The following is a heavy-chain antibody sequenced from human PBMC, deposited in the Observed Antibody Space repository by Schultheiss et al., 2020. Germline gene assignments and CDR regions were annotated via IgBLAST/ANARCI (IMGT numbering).Heavy chain of an antibody. CDR2: INSSGST. J-gene: IGHJ5*02. CDR1: GGSISGYY. D-gene: IGHD6-6*01. V-gene: IGHV4-4*07. Sequence: SETLSLTCTIPGGSISGYYWSWIRQPAGKGLEWIGRINSSGSTNYNPSLKSRVTMSVDTSKSQFSLKLSSVSAADTALYFCAKRTAVGSYNWFDAWGQGTLVTVSA. CDR3: AKRTAVGSYNWFDA.